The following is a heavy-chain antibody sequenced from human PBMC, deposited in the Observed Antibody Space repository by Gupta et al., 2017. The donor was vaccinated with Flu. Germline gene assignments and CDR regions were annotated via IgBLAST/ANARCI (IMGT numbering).Heavy chain of an antibody. Sequence: EVQLVESGGGLVQPGGSLRLSCAASGFTFSSYEMHWVRPAPGKGLEWVSYISSSGSSIYYADSVKGRFTISRDNAKNSLYLQMNSLRAEDTAVYYCARDRWAGTRGRSAFDIWGQGTMVTVSS. CDR2: ISSSGSSI. V-gene: IGHV3-48*03. J-gene: IGHJ3*02. CDR3: ARDRWAGTRGRSAFDI. CDR1: GFTFSSYE. D-gene: IGHD1-7*01.